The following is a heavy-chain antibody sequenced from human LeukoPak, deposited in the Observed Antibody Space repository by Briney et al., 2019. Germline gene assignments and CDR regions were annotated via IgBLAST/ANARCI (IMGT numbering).Heavy chain of an antibody. Sequence: SETLSLTCAVSGYSISSGYYWGWIRQPPGKGLEWIGSIYHSGSTYYNPPLKSRVTISVDTSKNQFSLKLSSVTAADTAVYYCARKRGYSGSRSDYWGQGTLVTVSS. CDR3: ARKRGYSGSRSDY. J-gene: IGHJ4*02. CDR1: GYSISSGYY. V-gene: IGHV4-38-2*01. CDR2: IYHSGST. D-gene: IGHD5-12*01.